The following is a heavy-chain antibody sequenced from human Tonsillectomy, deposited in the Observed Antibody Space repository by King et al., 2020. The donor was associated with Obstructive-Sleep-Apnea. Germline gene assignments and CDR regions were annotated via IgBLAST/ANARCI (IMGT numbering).Heavy chain of an antibody. J-gene: IGHJ5*02. V-gene: IGHV3-74*01. Sequence: VQLVESGGGLVQPGGSLRLSCAASGFTFSSYWMHWVRQAPGKGLVWVSRINSDGSSTSYADSVKGRFTISRDNAKNTLYLQMNSLRAEETAGYYCARGGYCSSTSCYDNWFDPWGQGTLVTVSS. CDR2: INSDGSST. CDR3: ARGGYCSSTSCYDNWFDP. D-gene: IGHD2-2*01. CDR1: GFTFSSYW.